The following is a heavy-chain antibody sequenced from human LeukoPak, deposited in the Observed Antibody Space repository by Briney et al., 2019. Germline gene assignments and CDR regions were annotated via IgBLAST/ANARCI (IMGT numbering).Heavy chain of an antibody. Sequence: SETLSLTCAVYGGSFSGYYWSWIRQPPGKGLEWIGEINHSGSTNYNPSLKSRVTISVDTSKNQFSLKLSSVTAADTAVYYCARVAPFSIYHYYMDVWGKGTTVTISS. J-gene: IGHJ6*03. CDR2: INHSGST. D-gene: IGHD6-6*01. CDR1: GGSFSGYY. CDR3: ARVAPFSIYHYYMDV. V-gene: IGHV4-34*01.